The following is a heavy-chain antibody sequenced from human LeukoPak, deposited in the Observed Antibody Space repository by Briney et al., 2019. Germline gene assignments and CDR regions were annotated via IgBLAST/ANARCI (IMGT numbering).Heavy chain of an antibody. Sequence: GGSLRLSCAASGFTFSNYAMSWVRQAPGKGLEWVSAISGSGGSTYYADSVKGRFTISRDNSKNTLYLQMNSLRAEDTAVYYCARRGNYDILTGYYNPYYFDYWGQRTLVTVSS. CDR2: ISGSGGST. J-gene: IGHJ4*02. CDR3: ARRGNYDILTGYYNPYYFDY. V-gene: IGHV3-23*01. D-gene: IGHD3-9*01. CDR1: GFTFSNYA.